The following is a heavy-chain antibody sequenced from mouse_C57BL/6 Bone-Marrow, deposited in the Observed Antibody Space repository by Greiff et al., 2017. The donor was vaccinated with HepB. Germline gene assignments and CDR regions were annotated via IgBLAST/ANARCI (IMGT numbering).Heavy chain of an antibody. Sequence: QVQLKQSGAELARPGASVKLSCKASGYTFTSYGISWVKQRTGQGLEWIGEIYPRSGNTYYNEKFKGKATLTADKSSSTAYMELRSLTSEDSAVYFCARKGSTMVTTVSSFAYWGQGTLVTVSA. J-gene: IGHJ3*01. V-gene: IGHV1-81*01. CDR2: IYPRSGNT. CDR3: ARKGSTMVTTVSSFAY. D-gene: IGHD2-2*01. CDR1: GYTFTSYG.